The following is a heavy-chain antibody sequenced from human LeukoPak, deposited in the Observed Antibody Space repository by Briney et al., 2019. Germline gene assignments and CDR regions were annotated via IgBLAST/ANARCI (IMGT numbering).Heavy chain of an antibody. CDR2: IRSKAYGGTT. Sequence: PGGSLRLSCTASGFTFGDYAMSWVRQAPGKGLEWVGFIRSKAYGGTTEYAASVKGRFTISRDDSKSIAYLQMNSLKTEDTAVYYCTRPLLRYFDWLIDYWGQGTLVTVSS. CDR3: TRPLLRYFDWLIDY. D-gene: IGHD3-9*01. J-gene: IGHJ4*02. V-gene: IGHV3-49*04. CDR1: GFTFGDYA.